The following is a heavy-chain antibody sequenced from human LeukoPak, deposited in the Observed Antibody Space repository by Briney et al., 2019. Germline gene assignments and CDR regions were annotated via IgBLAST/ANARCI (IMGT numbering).Heavy chain of an antibody. V-gene: IGHV3-53*01. CDR1: GFTVSSNY. D-gene: IGHD2-15*01. J-gene: IGHJ3*02. CDR2: IYSGGST. CDR3: ARLRTFLCSGGSCYNGNAFDI. Sequence: GGSLRLSCAASGFTVSSNYMSWVRQAPGKGLEWVSVIYSGGSTYYADSVKGRFTISRDNSKNTLYLQMNSLRAEDTAVYYCARLRTFLCSGGSCYNGNAFDIWGQGTMVAVSS.